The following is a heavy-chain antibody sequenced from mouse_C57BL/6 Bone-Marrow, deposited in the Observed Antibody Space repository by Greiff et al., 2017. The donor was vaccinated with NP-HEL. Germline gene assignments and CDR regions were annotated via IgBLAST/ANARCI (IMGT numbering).Heavy chain of an antibody. J-gene: IGHJ3*01. Sequence: EVQLVESGGDLVKPGGSLKLSCAASGFTFSSYGMSWVRQTPDKRLEWVATISSGGSYTYYPDSVKGRVTISRDNAKNTLYLQMSSLKSEDTAMYYCASPTYPSNWAWFAYWGQGTLVTVSA. CDR3: ASPTYPSNWAWFAY. V-gene: IGHV5-6*01. CDR2: ISSGGSYT. D-gene: IGHD4-1*01. CDR1: GFTFSSYG.